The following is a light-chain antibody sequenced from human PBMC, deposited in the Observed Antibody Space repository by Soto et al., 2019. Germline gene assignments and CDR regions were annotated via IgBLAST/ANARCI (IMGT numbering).Light chain of an antibody. J-gene: IGKJ1*01. CDR2: DTS. V-gene: IGKV3-11*01. CDR3: HQRKSWPRT. Sequence: EIVLTQSPGTLSLSPWEIATLSCRASQRVNIYFPWSKQKPGQAPRLLIFDTSNRATGIPARFSGSGAGTDCTLTISSLEPEDFAVYYCHQRKSWPRTFGQGTQVDIK. CDR1: QRVNIY.